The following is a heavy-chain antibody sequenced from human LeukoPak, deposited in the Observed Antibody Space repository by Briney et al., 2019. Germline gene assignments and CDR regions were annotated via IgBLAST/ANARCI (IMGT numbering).Heavy chain of an antibody. Sequence: SETLSLTCAVFGGSFDGYYWSWIRQSPGKGLEWIGYIYYSGSTNYNPSLKSRVTISVDTSKNQFSLKLSSVTAADTAVYYCARVVVVAATTWFDPWGQGTLVTVSS. CDR1: GGSFDGYY. D-gene: IGHD2-15*01. CDR3: ARVVVVAATTWFDP. CDR2: IYYSGST. J-gene: IGHJ5*02. V-gene: IGHV4-59*01.